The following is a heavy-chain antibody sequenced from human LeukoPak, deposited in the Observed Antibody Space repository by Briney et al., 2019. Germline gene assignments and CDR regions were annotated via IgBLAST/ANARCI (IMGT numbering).Heavy chain of an antibody. CDR2: IIPILGIA. CDR1: GGTFSSYA. V-gene: IGHV1-69*04. Sequence: SVKVSCKASGGTFSSYAISWVRQAPGQGLEWMGRIIPILGIANYAQKFQGRVTITADKSTSTAYMELSSLRSEDTAVYYCASLDNDLWSGYYDLYFDYWGQGTLVTVSS. J-gene: IGHJ4*02. D-gene: IGHD3-3*01. CDR3: ASLDNDLWSGYYDLYFDY.